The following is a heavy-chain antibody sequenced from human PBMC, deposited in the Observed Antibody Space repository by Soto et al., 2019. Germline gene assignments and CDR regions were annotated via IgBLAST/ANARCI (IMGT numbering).Heavy chain of an antibody. J-gene: IGHJ5*02. CDR3: ARSISLPAAADNWFDP. D-gene: IGHD2-2*01. CDR2: ISSNDAK. V-gene: IGHV2-26*01. CDR1: GFSLNSATMG. Sequence: QVTLKESGPVLVKPTETLTLTCTVSGFSLNSATMGVSWIRQPPGKALEWLAHISSNDAKSYSTSLKSKVSISKDTSKSQVVLTMTNIAPVDTATYYCARSISLPAAADNWFDPWGQGTPVTVSS.